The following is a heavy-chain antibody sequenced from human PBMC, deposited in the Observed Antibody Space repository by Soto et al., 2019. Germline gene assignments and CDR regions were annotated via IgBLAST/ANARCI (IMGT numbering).Heavy chain of an antibody. CDR1: GYTFTGYY. Sequence: GASVKVSCKASGYTFTGYYMHWVRQAPGQGLEWMGWINPNSGGTNYAQKFQGRVTMTRDTSISTAYMELSRLRSDDTAVYYCARVSKQQLARLLLNWFDPWGQGTLVTVSS. V-gene: IGHV1-2*02. CDR2: INPNSGGT. CDR3: ARVSKQQLARLLLNWFDP. D-gene: IGHD6-13*01. J-gene: IGHJ5*02.